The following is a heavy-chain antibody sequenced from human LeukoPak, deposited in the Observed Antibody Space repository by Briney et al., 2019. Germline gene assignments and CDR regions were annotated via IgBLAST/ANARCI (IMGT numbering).Heavy chain of an antibody. CDR3: VRALMVTIS. J-gene: IGHJ5*02. CDR2: INEHGSEE. CDR1: GFTFSSYW. V-gene: IGHV3-7*01. D-gene: IGHD2-21*02. Sequence: GGSLRPSCATSGFTFSSYWMSWVRQAPGKGLEWVANINEHGSEEYYVDSVKGRFTISRDNAKNSLYLQMNSLRVEDTAVYYCVRALMVTISWGQGTLVTVSS.